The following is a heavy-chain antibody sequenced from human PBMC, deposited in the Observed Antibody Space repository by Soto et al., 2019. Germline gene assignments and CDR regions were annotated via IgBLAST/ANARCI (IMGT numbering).Heavy chain of an antibody. J-gene: IGHJ4*02. V-gene: IGHV3-23*01. CDR2: ISGSGGST. CDR1: GFPFSSYA. Sequence: GGSLRLSCAASGFPFSSYAVSWVRQAPGKGLEWVSGISGSGGSTSVADSVKGRFTISRDNSKNTLYLQMNSLRAEDTAVYYCTKDRYCSSTSCYAGYYWGQGTLVTVSS. CDR3: TKDRYCSSTSCYAGYY. D-gene: IGHD2-2*01.